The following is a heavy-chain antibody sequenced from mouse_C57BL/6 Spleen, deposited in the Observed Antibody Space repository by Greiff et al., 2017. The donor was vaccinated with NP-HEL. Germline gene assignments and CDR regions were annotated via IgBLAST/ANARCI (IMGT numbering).Heavy chain of an antibody. V-gene: IGHV1-47*01. CDR2: FHPYNDDT. Sequence: QVQLQQSGAELVKPGASVKMSCKASGYTFTTYPIEWMKQNHGKSLEWIGNFHPYNDDTKYNEKFKGKATLTVEKSSSTVYLELRRLTSDDAAVYYCARGGYYGSGVDYWGQGTTLTVSS. CDR3: ARGGYYGSGVDY. J-gene: IGHJ2*01. CDR1: GYTFTTYP. D-gene: IGHD1-1*01.